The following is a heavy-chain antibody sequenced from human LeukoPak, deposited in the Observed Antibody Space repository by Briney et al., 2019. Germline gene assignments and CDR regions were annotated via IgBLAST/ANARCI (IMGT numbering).Heavy chain of an antibody. CDR2: ISYDGSSK. CDR1: GFTFSSYS. V-gene: IGHV3-30*03. D-gene: IGHD6-13*01. Sequence: GGSLRLSCAASGFTFSSYSMNWVRQAPGKGLEWVAVISYDGSSKYYADSVKGRFTISRDNSKNTLYLQMNSLRAEDTAVYYCAREPSYSNSWYTSCDYWGQGTLVTVSS. J-gene: IGHJ4*02. CDR3: AREPSYSNSWYTSCDY.